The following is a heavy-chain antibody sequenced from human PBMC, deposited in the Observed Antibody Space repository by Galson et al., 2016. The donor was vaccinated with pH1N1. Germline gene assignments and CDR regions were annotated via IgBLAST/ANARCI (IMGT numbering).Heavy chain of an antibody. D-gene: IGHD3-10*01. CDR1: GFTFNEYG. Sequence: SLRLSCAASGFTFNEYGMNWVRQAPGKGLEWVSGVIWNGGSPGYADSVKGRFTISRDNAKKSLYLQLNSLRAEDTAVHYCVRKNYGDAFDIWGRGTMVTVSS. CDR3: VRKNYGDAFDI. J-gene: IGHJ3*02. CDR2: VIWNGGSP. V-gene: IGHV3-20*04.